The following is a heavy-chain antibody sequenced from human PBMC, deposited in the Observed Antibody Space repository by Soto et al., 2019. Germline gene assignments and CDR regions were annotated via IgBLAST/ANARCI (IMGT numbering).Heavy chain of an antibody. CDR1: GFTFSSYV. Sequence: GGSLRLSCAASGFTFSSYVMHWVRQAPGKGLEWVAVISYDGSNKYYADSVKGRFTISRDNSKNTLYLQMNSLRAEDTAVYYCAKDRSRGPIKVVLDYWGQGTLVTVSS. V-gene: IGHV3-30*18. CDR3: AKDRSRGPIKVVLDY. CDR2: ISYDGSNK. J-gene: IGHJ4*02. D-gene: IGHD2-21*01.